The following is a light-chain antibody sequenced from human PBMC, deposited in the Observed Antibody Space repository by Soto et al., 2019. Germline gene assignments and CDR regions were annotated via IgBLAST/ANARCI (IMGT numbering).Light chain of an antibody. V-gene: IGLV2-14*01. CDR2: AVN. J-gene: IGLJ3*02. CDR3: CSYTSSSTLVV. CDR1: SSDVGAYNY. Sequence: QSVLTQPASVPGSPGQSITISCTGTSSDVGAYNYVSWYQQHPGKAPKLMIYAVNNRPSGVSDRFSGSKSGNTASLTISGLQAEDEADYYCCSYTSSSTLVVFGGGTKLTVL.